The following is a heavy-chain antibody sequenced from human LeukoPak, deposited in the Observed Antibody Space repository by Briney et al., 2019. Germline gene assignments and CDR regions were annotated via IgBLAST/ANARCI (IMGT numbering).Heavy chain of an antibody. CDR1: GGSISTYF. CDR2: VYFSGST. V-gene: IGHV4-59*08. CDR3: ARHDNRGYYSLHY. J-gene: IGHJ4*02. D-gene: IGHD3-22*01. Sequence: SETLSLTCTVSGGSISTYFWSWIRQPPGKRLEWIGHVYFSGSTNYNPSLESRVTISVDTSKSQFSLKLISVTAADTAVYYCARHDNRGYYSLHYWGQGALVTVSS.